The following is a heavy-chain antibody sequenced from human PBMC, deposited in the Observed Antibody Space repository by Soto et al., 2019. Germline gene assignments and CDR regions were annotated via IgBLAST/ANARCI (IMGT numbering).Heavy chain of an antibody. J-gene: IGHJ6*02. CDR1: GVYISSFY. Sequence: SETMCHRYTVAGVYISSFYGRWIRQPPGKGLEWIGYIYYSGSTNYNPSLKSRVTISVDTSKNQFSLKLSSVTAADTAVYYCARDRGYPETYVMDVWGQGTTVTVSS. D-gene: IGHD3-10*01. CDR3: ARDRGYPETYVMDV. CDR2: IYYSGST. V-gene: IGHV4-59*01.